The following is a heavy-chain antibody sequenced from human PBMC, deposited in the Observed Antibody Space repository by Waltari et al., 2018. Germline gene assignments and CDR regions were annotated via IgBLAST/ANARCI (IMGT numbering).Heavy chain of an antibody. D-gene: IGHD2-8*01. CDR2: ISGSGGST. J-gene: IGHJ6*02. Sequence: EVQLLESGGGLVQPGGSLRLSCAASGFTFSSYAMSWVRQAPGKGLEWVSAISGSGGSTDYADSVKGRFTIARDNSKNTLYLQMNSLRAEDTAVYYCAKDRDCTNGVCYTRGYYYYGMDVWGQGTTVTVSS. CDR3: AKDRDCTNGVCYTRGYYYYGMDV. CDR1: GFTFSSYA. V-gene: IGHV3-23*01.